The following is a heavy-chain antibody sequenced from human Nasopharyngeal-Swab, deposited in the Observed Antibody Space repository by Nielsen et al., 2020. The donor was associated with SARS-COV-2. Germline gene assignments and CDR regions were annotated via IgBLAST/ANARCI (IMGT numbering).Heavy chain of an antibody. CDR1: GGSFSSYC. D-gene: IGHD3-9*01. V-gene: IGHV4-34*01. J-gene: IGHJ3*02. CDR2: ITHSGST. Sequence: SETLSLTCAVYGGSFSSYCWTWIRQPPGKGLEWIGEITHSGSTNYNPSLKSRVTLSVDTSKNQSSLKLSSVTAADTAVYYCARAPDYDVLTGYYPDAFDTWGQGTMVTVSS. CDR3: ARAPDYDVLTGYYPDAFDT.